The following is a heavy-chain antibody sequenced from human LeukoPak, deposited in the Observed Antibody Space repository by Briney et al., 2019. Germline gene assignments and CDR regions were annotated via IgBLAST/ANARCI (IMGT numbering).Heavy chain of an antibody. CDR2: IYYSGST. CDR1: GGSISSYY. D-gene: IGHD6-19*01. V-gene: IGHV4-59*01. CDR3: ARHVYSSGWYGDY. Sequence: PSETLSLTCTVSGGSISSYYCRWIRQPPGKGLEWIGYIYYSGSTNYNPSLKSRVTISVDTSKNQFSLKSSSVTAADTAVYYCARHVYSSGWYGDYWGQGTLVTVSS. J-gene: IGHJ4*02.